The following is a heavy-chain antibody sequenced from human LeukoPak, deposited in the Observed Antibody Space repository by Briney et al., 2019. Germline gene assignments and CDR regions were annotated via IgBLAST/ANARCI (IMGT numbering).Heavy chain of an antibody. CDR3: ARVTAYYGSGISDC. J-gene: IGHJ4*02. Sequence: GGSLRLSCAVSGFTFSSYWMHWVRQAPGKGLVWVSRINSDGSSTSYADSVKGRFTISRDNAKNTLYLQMNSLRAEDTAVYYCARVTAYYGSGISDCWGQGTLVTVSS. CDR2: INSDGSST. V-gene: IGHV3-74*01. CDR1: GFTFSSYW. D-gene: IGHD3-10*01.